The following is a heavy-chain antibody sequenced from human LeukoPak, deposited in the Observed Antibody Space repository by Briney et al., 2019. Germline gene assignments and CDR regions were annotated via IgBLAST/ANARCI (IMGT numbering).Heavy chain of an antibody. D-gene: IGHD4-17*01. V-gene: IGHV1-3*01. CDR1: GYTFTSYA. CDR3: AGNYGDYVYWFDP. J-gene: IGHJ5*02. Sequence: ASVTVSCKASGYTFTSYAMHWVRQAPGQRLEWMGWINAGNGNTKYSQKFQGRVTITRDTSASTAYMELSSLRSEDTAVYYCAGNYGDYVYWFDPWGQGTLVTVSS. CDR2: INAGNGNT.